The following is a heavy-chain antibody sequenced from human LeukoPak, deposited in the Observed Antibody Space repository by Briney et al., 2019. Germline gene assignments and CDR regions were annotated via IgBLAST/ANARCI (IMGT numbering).Heavy chain of an antibody. J-gene: IGHJ4*02. D-gene: IGHD4-17*01. V-gene: IGHV3-13*01. Sequence: GGSLRLSCAASGFTFSAYDMHWVRQSTGKGLEWVSGIGNTGDIYYSGSVKGRFTISRENGKNSLFLQMNSLSAGDTALYYCVRSAFYGDFDYWGQGTLVNVSS. CDR1: GFTFSAYD. CDR3: VRSAFYGDFDY. CDR2: IGNTGDI.